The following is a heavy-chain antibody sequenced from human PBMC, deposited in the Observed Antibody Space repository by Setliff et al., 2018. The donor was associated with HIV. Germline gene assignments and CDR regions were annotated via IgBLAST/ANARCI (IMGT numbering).Heavy chain of an antibody. Sequence: PGGSLRLSCAASGFTFTNYWMHWFRQAPGMGLVWVSRINSDGSSTTYADSVKGRFTISRDNAKNTLYLQMNSLRAEDTAVYYCARDYSYVGFDLWGRGTLVTVSS. J-gene: IGHJ2*01. V-gene: IGHV3-74*01. CDR3: ARDYSYVGFDL. CDR2: INSDGSST. CDR1: GFTFTNYW. D-gene: IGHD4-4*01.